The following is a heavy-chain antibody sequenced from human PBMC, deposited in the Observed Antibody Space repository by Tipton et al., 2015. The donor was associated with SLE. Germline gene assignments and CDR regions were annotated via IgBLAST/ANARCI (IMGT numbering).Heavy chain of an antibody. J-gene: IGHJ4*02. V-gene: IGHV4-34*01. CDR1: GGSFSGYY. CDR3: ARGYEPVVS. CDR2: INHSGST. Sequence: TLSLTCAVYGGSFSGYYWSWIRQPPGKGLEWIGEINHSGSTNYNPSLKSRVTISVDTSKNQFSLKLSSVTAADTAVYYCARGYEPVVSWGQGTLVTVSS. D-gene: IGHD3-3*01.